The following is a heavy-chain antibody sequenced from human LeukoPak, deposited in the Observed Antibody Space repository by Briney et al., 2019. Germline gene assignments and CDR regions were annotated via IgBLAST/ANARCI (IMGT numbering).Heavy chain of an antibody. J-gene: IGHJ4*02. D-gene: IGHD3-22*01. CDR1: GFTVSSNY. V-gene: IGHV3-53*01. Sequence: GGSLRLSCAASGFTVSSNYMSWDRQAPGKGLEWVSVIYSGGSTYYADSVKGRFTISRDNSKNTLYLQMNSLRAEDTAVYYCARAKYYYDSSGYYYNYWGQGTLVTVSS. CDR2: IYSGGST. CDR3: ARAKYYYDSSGYYYNY.